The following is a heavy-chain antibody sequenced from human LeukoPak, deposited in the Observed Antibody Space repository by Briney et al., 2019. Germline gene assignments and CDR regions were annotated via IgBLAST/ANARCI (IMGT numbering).Heavy chain of an antibody. CDR3: ARRGGSGRSFDY. Sequence: SETLSLTCTVSGGSISSSNYYWGWIRQPPGKGLEWIGNICSSGSTSYNPSLKSRVAISVDTSKNQFSLKLSPVTAADTAVYYCARRGGSGRSFDYWGQGTLVTVSS. D-gene: IGHD3-10*01. CDR2: ICSSGST. V-gene: IGHV4-39*01. CDR1: GGSISSSNYY. J-gene: IGHJ4*02.